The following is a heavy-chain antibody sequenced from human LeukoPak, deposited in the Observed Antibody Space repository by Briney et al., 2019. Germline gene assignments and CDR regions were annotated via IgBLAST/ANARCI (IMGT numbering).Heavy chain of an antibody. J-gene: IGHJ5*02. CDR1: GYTLTELS. V-gene: IGHV1-24*01. Sequence: GASVKVSCKVSGYTLTELSMDWVRQAPGKGLEWMGGFDPEDGETIYAQKSQGRVTMTRNTSISTAYMELSSLRSEDTAVYYCARENVAAAWIGYWFDPWGQGTLVTVSS. D-gene: IGHD6-13*01. CDR3: ARENVAAAWIGYWFDP. CDR2: FDPEDGET.